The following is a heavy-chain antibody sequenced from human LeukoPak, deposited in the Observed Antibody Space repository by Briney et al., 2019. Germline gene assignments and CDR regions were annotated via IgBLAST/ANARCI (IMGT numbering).Heavy chain of an antibody. J-gene: IGHJ4*02. CDR1: SGSISSYN. Sequence: PSVTLSLTCTVSSGSISSYNWSWLRQPPGKGLEGIGYIYYSGSTNYNPSLKSRVTISVDTSKNPFSLKLSSVTAADTAVYYCARMVASSSWYGYYFDYWGRGTLVTVSS. D-gene: IGHD6-13*01. CDR3: ARMVASSSWYGYYFDY. CDR2: IYYSGST. V-gene: IGHV4-59*08.